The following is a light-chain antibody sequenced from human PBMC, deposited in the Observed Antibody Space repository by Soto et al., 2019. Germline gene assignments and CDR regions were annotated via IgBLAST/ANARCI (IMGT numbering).Light chain of an antibody. CDR3: QHYNSYPLT. V-gene: IGKV1-5*01. Sequence: DIQMNPSPSSLPASVGDRVTITCRASQIINGWLAWYHQKPGKAPKALISHASNLESGVPTRFSGSGSGTDFTLTISGLQPDDFATYYCQHYNSYPLTFGGGTKVDI. CDR1: QIINGW. CDR2: HAS. J-gene: IGKJ4*01.